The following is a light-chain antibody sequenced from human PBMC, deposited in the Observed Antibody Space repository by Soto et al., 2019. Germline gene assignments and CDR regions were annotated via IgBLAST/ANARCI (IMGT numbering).Light chain of an antibody. CDR1: SSDIGAYDY. CDR3: CSYTSSNIFYV. CDR2: EVN. Sequence: QSALTQPASLSGSPGQSITISCTGTSSDIGAYDYVSWFQQHPGKAPKLMISEVNNRPSGVSNRFSGSKSGNTASLTVSGLQAEDEADYYCCSYTSSNIFYVFGAGTKVTVL. V-gene: IGLV2-14*01. J-gene: IGLJ1*01.